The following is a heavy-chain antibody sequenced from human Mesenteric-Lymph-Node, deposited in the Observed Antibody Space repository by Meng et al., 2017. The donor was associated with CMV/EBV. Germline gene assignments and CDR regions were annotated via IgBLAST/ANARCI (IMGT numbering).Heavy chain of an antibody. Sequence: VSGGSVSSGSYYWSWIRQPPGKELEWIGCIYYSGSTNCNPSLESRVTISVDTSKNQFSLKLSSVTAADAAVYYCARLSSSWPDFLDYWGQGTLVTVSS. CDR2: IYYSGST. D-gene: IGHD6-13*01. J-gene: IGHJ4*02. CDR1: GGSVSSGSYY. CDR3: ARLSSSWPDFLDY. V-gene: IGHV4-61*01.